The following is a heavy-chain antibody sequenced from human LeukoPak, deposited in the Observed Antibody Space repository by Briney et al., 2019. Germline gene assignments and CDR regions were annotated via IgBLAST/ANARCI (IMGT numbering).Heavy chain of an antibody. CDR1: GFTFSDYY. Sequence: GGSLRLSCAASGFTFSDYYMSWIRQAPGKGLEWVSYISSSGSTIYYADSVKGRFTISRDNAKNSLYLQMNSLRAEDTAVYYCARGHFVWIAARRGDAFDIWGQGTMVTVSS. J-gene: IGHJ3*02. D-gene: IGHD6-6*01. CDR2: ISSSGSTI. V-gene: IGHV3-11*01. CDR3: ARGHFVWIAARRGDAFDI.